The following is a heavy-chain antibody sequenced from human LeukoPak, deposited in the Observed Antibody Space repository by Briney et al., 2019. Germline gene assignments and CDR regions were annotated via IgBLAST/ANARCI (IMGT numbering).Heavy chain of an antibody. J-gene: IGHJ5*02. D-gene: IGHD3-22*01. Sequence: ASVKVSCKASGYTFTSYGISWVRQAPGQGLEWMGWISAYNGNTNCAQKLQGRVTMTTDTSTSTAYMELRSLRSGDTAVYYCASISYDSSGRNWFDPWGQGTLVTVSS. V-gene: IGHV1-18*01. CDR1: GYTFTSYG. CDR2: ISAYNGNT. CDR3: ASISYDSSGRNWFDP.